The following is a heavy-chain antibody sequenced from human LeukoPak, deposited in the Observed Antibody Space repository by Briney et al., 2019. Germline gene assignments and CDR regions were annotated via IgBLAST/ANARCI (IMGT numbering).Heavy chain of an antibody. Sequence: SETLSLTCTVSGGSISGYYWSWIRQPAAQGLEWIGRIYSNGDTRYNPSLKSRVTMSVDTSKNQLSRKLGPVTAADTAVYYCARAAGAAGGQYFDYWGQGTLVTVSS. CDR1: GGSISGYY. D-gene: IGHD6-13*01. V-gene: IGHV4-4*07. J-gene: IGHJ4*02. CDR3: ARAAGAAGGQYFDY. CDR2: IYSNGDT.